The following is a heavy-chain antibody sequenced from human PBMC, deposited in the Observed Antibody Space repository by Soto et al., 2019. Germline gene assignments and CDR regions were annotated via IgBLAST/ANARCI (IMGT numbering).Heavy chain of an antibody. CDR1: GGTFNTYT. D-gene: IGHD2-21*02. J-gene: IGHJ5*02. CDR2: IIPILDIA. CDR3: ARGGVVTDREKTTLNIWFDP. Sequence: QVQLVQSGAEVKKPGSSVKVSCKSSGGTFNTYTITWVRRAPGQGLEWMGRIIPILDIANYAKKFQGRVTLTAANATRTVDMQLSSLRSEDTAVYYWARGGVVTDREKTTLNIWFDPWGQGTLVTVSS. V-gene: IGHV1-69*02.